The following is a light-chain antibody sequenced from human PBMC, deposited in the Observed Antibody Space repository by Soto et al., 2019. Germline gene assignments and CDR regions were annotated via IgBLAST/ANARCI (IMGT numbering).Light chain of an antibody. CDR3: QQGYSARYT. J-gene: IGKJ2*01. CDR2: AAS. V-gene: IGKV1-39*01. Sequence: DIQMTQSPSSLSASVGNRVTITCRASRSISNYLNWYQQKPGRPPKLLIYAASSLQSGVPSRFSGRGSATDFTLIISSLQHEDFATYYCQQGYSARYTFGPGTKLEI. CDR1: RSISNY.